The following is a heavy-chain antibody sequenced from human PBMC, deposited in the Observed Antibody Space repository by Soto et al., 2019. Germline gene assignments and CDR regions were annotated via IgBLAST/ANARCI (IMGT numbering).Heavy chain of an antibody. Sequence: GESLKISCKGSGYSFTSYWIGWVRQMPGKGLEWMGIIYPGDSDTRYSPSFQGQVTISADKSISTAYLQWSSLKASDTAVYYCAREDLNRSYYDFWSGYYWDGYGMDVWGQGTTVTVSS. CDR3: AREDLNRSYYDFWSGYYWDGYGMDV. D-gene: IGHD3-3*01. V-gene: IGHV5-51*01. J-gene: IGHJ6*02. CDR2: IYPGDSDT. CDR1: GYSFTSYW.